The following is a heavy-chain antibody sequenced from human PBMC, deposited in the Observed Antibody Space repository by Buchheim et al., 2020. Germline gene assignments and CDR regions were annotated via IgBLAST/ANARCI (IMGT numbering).Heavy chain of an antibody. CDR2: ITNNGATT. D-gene: IGHD2-2*01. J-gene: IGHJ4*02. CDR1: GFTFNIYA. V-gene: IGHV3-23*01. Sequence: EVLLMESGRGLVQPGGSRRLSCAASGFTFNIYAMGWVRQAPGKGLEWVSGITNNGATTYYTDSVKGRFTISRDNSENRLYLQMNSLRAEDTAIYYCAKLVVPAAMDYFDSWGQG. CDR3: AKLVVPAAMDYFDS.